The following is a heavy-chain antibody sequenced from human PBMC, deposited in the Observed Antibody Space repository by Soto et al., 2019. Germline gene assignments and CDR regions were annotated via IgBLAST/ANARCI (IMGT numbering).Heavy chain of an antibody. Sequence: GSLRLSCAASGFTFSRYGMHWVRQAPGKGLEWVAVISYDGSNKYYADSVKGRFTFSRDNSKNTLYLQMNSLRPEDTAVYYCAKSIIVTTPDYGYSYTMPFDYWGQGTLVTVSS. CDR1: GFTFSRYG. J-gene: IGHJ4*02. CDR3: AKSIIVTTPDYGYSYTMPFDY. V-gene: IGHV3-30*18. CDR2: ISYDGSNK. D-gene: IGHD5-18*01.